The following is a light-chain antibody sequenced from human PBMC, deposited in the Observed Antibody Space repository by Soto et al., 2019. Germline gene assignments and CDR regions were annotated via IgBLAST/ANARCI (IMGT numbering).Light chain of an antibody. J-gene: IGLJ1*01. CDR1: ISDVGGYNY. CDR3: SSYTSGSTFYV. Sequence: ALTQPASVSGSPGQSITISCTGTISDVGGYNYVSWYQQHPGKAPKLMIYEVSNRPSGVSNRFSGSKSGNTASLTISGLQAEDEADYYCSSYTSGSTFYVFGTGTKVTVL. V-gene: IGLV2-14*01. CDR2: EVS.